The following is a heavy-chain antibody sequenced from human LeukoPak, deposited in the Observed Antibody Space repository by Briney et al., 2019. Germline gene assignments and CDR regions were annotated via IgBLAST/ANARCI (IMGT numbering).Heavy chain of an antibody. V-gene: IGHV3-15*01. J-gene: IGHJ5*02. CDR3: TTGNP. Sequence: GGSLRLSCLTSGFTFANASMSWVRQAPGKGLQWVGLIKSKTEGGTTLYAAPVKDRFRISRDDGRNTLYLQMNSLTVGDTGVYYCTTGNPWGQGTLVTVSS. CDR2: IKSKTEGGTT. CDR1: GFTFANAS.